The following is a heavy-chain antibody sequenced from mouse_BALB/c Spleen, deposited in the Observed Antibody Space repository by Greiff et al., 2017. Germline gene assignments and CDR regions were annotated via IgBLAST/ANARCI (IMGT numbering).Heavy chain of an antibody. V-gene: IGHV5-9-1*01. CDR1: GFTFSSYA. CDR3: ASSGYY. Sequence: EVMLVESGGGLVKPGGSLKLSCAASGFTFSSYAMSWVRQTPEKRLEWVATISSGGSYTYYPDSVKGRFTISRDNAKNTLYLQMSSLRSEDTAMYYCASSGYYWGQGTTLTVSS. CDR2: ISSGGSYT. D-gene: IGHD3-1*01. J-gene: IGHJ2*01.